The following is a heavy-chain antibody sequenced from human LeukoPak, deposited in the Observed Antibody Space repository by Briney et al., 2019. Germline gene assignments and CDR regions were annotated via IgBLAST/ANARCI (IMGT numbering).Heavy chain of an antibody. J-gene: IGHJ6*02. CDR3: ARVGAAAGFYGMDV. D-gene: IGHD6-13*01. CDR2: IYASGST. V-gene: IGHV4-4*07. Sequence: KPSETLSLTCTVSGGSISSYYWSWIRQPAGKGLEWIGRIYASGSTNYNPSLKSRVTMSVDTSKNQFSLKLSSVTAADTAVYYCARVGAAAGFYGMDVWGQGTTVTVSS. CDR1: GGSISSYY.